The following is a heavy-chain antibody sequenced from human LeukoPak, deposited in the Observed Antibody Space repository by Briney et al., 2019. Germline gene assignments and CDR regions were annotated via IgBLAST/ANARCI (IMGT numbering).Heavy chain of an antibody. D-gene: IGHD6-13*01. CDR2: IYHSGST. CDR3: ARGQQLDP. Sequence: PSETLSLTCTVSGYSIRSGYYWGWIRQPPGKGLEWIGSIYHSGSTYYNSSLESRVTISVDTSKNQFSLRLTSVTAADTAVYFCARGQQLDPWGQGTLVTVSS. CDR1: GYSIRSGYY. J-gene: IGHJ5*02. V-gene: IGHV4-38-2*02.